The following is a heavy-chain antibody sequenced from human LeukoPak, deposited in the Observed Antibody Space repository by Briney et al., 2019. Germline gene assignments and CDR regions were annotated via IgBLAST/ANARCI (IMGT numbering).Heavy chain of an antibody. D-gene: IGHD5-24*01. V-gene: IGHV4-39*01. CDR2: IYYSGST. Sequence: PSETLSLTCTVSGGSISSSSYYWGWIRQPPGKGLEWIGSIYYSGSTYYNPSLKSRVTISVDTSKNQFSLKLSSVTAADTAVYYCARLRGYNCIDYWGQGTLVTVSS. J-gene: IGHJ4*02. CDR1: GGSISSSSYY. CDR3: ARLRGYNCIDY.